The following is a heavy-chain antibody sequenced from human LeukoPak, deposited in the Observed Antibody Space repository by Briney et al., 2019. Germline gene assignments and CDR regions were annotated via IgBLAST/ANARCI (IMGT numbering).Heavy chain of an antibody. Sequence: SETLSLTCTVSGGSISSSSYYWGWIRQPPGKGLEWIGSIYYSGSTYYNPSLKSRVTISVDTSKNQFSLKLSSVTAADTAVYYCARSPRGGIAAAGTGWFDPWGQGTLVTVSS. D-gene: IGHD6-13*01. CDR3: ARSPRGGIAAAGTGWFDP. V-gene: IGHV4-39*07. J-gene: IGHJ5*02. CDR2: IYYSGST. CDR1: GGSISSSSYY.